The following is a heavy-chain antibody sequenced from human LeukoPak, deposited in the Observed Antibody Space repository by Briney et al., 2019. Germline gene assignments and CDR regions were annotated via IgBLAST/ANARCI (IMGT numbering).Heavy chain of an antibody. CDR2: IYYSGST. CDR1: GGSISSSSYY. V-gene: IGHV4-39*07. CDR3: ARFSGGTIYYFDY. J-gene: IGHJ4*02. D-gene: IGHD2-15*01. Sequence: SETLSLTCTVSGGSISSSSYYWGWIRQPPGKGLEWIGSIYYSGSTYYNPSLKSRVTISVDTSKNQFSLKLSSVTAADTAVYYCARFSGGTIYYFDYWGQGTLVTVSS.